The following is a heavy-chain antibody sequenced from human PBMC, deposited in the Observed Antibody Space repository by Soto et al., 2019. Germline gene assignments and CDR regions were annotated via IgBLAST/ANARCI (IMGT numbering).Heavy chain of an antibody. D-gene: IGHD3-22*01. V-gene: IGHV4-59*01. CDR3: ARGRHYYDSSGYPDY. Sequence: SETLSLTCTVSGGSISSYYWSWIRQPPGKGLEWIGYIYYSGSTNYNPSLKSRVTISVDTSKNQFSLKLSSVTAADTAVYYCARGRHYYDSSGYPDYWGQGTLVTVS. CDR1: GGSISSYY. CDR2: IYYSGST. J-gene: IGHJ4*02.